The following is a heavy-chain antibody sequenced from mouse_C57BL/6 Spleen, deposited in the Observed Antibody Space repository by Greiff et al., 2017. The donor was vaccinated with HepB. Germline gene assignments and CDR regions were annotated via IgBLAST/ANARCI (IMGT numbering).Heavy chain of an antibody. D-gene: IGHD2-5*01. Sequence: VQLQQSGAELVRPGTSVKLSCKASGYTFTSYWMHWVKQRPGQGLEWIGVIDPSDSYTNYNQKFKGKATLTVDTSSSTAYMQLSSLTSEDSAVYYCASIYYSNYEVDYWGQGTTLTVSS. J-gene: IGHJ2*01. CDR2: IDPSDSYT. V-gene: IGHV1-59*01. CDR1: GYTFTSYW. CDR3: ASIYYSNYEVDY.